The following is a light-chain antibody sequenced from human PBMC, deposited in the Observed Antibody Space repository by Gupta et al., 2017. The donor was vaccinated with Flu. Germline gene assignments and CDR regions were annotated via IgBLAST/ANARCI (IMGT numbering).Light chain of an antibody. Sequence: DIQMAQSPSSLSASLGDRVTITCRADQTISNYLSWYQQKPGKAPRLLISSASHLESGVPSRFRGDGSGTEFTLTIDSLQPDDFATYFCRQGVKTPLTFGHGTNVHIK. CDR2: SAS. CDR1: QTISNY. CDR3: RQGVKTPLT. J-gene: IGKJ3*01. V-gene: IGKV1-39*01.